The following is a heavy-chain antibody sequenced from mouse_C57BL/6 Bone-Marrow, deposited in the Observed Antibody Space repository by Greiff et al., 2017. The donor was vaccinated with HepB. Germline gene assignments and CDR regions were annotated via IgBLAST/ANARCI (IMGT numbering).Heavy chain of an antibody. D-gene: IGHD1-1*01. Sequence: EVMLVESGGGLVQPGGSLSLSCAASGFTFTDYYMSWVRQPPGKALEWLRFIRNEANGYTTEYSASVKGRFTISRDNSQSILYLQMNALRAEDSATYYCARRDYGSSLDYWGQGTTLTVSS. CDR2: IRNEANGYTT. CDR3: ARRDYGSSLDY. CDR1: GFTFTDYY. J-gene: IGHJ2*01. V-gene: IGHV7-3*01.